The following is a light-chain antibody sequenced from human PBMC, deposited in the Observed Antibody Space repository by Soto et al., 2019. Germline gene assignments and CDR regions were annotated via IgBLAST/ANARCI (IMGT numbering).Light chain of an antibody. CDR3: QSIEKSLSGAWV. CDR1: SSNIGAGFD. CDR2: GNS. J-gene: IGLJ3*02. Sequence: VLTQPPSVSGAPGQRVPISCTGSSSNIGAGFDVHWYHQIAGTAPKLLIYGNSNRPSGVPDRFSGSRSGTSASLAINGLRAGDEVCYYCQSIEKSLSGAWVFGGGTTLTV. V-gene: IGLV1-40*01.